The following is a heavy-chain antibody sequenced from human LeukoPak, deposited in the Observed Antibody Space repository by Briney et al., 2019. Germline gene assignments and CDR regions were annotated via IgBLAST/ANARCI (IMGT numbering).Heavy chain of an antibody. CDR1: GYSISSGYY. CDR2: FYHSGST. D-gene: IGHD5-18*01. J-gene: IGHJ4*02. Sequence: SETLSLTCTVSGYSISSGYYWGWVRQPPGKGLEWIGSFYHSGSTFYNPSLKSRVTISVDTSKNQFSLKLSSVTAADTAVHYCARRHGYLYFDYWGQGTLVTVSS. CDR3: ARRHGYLYFDY. V-gene: IGHV4-38-2*02.